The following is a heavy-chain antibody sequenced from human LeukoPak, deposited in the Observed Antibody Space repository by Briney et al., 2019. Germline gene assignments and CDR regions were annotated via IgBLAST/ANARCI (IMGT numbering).Heavy chain of an antibody. CDR2: INPNSGGT. J-gene: IGHJ6*03. CDR3: ARDREDYYDSNGYYYRDYYYYMDV. CDR1: GYTFTGYY. Sequence: GASVKVSCKASGYTFTGYYMHWVRQAPGQGLEWMGWINPNSGGTNYAQKFQGRVTMTRDTSISTAYMELSRLRSDDAAVYYCARDREDYYDSNGYYYRDYYYYMDVWGKGTTVTVSS. V-gene: IGHV1-2*02. D-gene: IGHD3-22*01.